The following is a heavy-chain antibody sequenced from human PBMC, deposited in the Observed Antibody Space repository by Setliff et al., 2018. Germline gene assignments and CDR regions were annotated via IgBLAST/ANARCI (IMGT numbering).Heavy chain of an antibody. CDR3: ARSGVYGSGRLSP. V-gene: IGHV4-61*02. CDR1: GGSISSGDHY. J-gene: IGHJ5*02. CDR2: IHASGST. D-gene: IGHD3-10*01. Sequence: SETLSLTCTVSGGSISSGDHYWSWIRQPAGKGLEWIGRIHASGSTNYNPSLKIRVTISIDTSKNQFSLKLTSVTAADTAVYYCARSGVYGSGRLSPWGQGTLVTVSS.